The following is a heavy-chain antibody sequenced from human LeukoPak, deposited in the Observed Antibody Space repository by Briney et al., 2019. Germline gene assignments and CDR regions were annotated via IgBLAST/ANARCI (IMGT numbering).Heavy chain of an antibody. J-gene: IGHJ6*03. CDR3: AKDGYSSGWYEYYYYYMDV. V-gene: IGHV3-23*01. Sequence: PGGSLRLSCAASGFTFSSYGMSWVRQAPGKGLEWVPAISGSGGSTYYADSVKGRFTISRDNSKNTLYLQMNSLRAEDTAVYYCAKDGYSSGWYEYYYYYMDVWGKGTTVTISS. CDR1: GFTFSSYG. CDR2: ISGSGGST. D-gene: IGHD6-19*01.